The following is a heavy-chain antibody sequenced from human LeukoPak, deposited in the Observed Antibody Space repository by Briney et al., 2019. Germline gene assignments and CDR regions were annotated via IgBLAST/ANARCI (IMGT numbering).Heavy chain of an antibody. CDR2: INPNSGGT. J-gene: IGHJ3*02. V-gene: IGHV1-2*04. D-gene: IGHD3-10*01. Sequence: ASVRVSCKASGYTFTGYYMHWVRQAPGQGLEWMGWINPNSGGTNYAQKFQGWVTMTRDTSISTAYMELSRLRSDDTAVYYCARVRGRFGEYAFDIWGQGTMVTVSS. CDR1: GYTFTGYY. CDR3: ARVRGRFGEYAFDI.